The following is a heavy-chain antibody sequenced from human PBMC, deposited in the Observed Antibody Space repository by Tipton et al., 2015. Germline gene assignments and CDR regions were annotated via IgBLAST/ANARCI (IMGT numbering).Heavy chain of an antibody. CDR3: ARDTAGGLADY. D-gene: IGHD3-16*01. J-gene: IGHJ4*02. V-gene: IGHV3-7*01. CDR2: IKPDGSES. Sequence: SLRLSCAASGFNFNNYWMTWVRQAPGKGLEWVANIKPDGSESYYLDSVKGRFTISRDNAKNSLYLQMNSLRDEDTAVYYCARDTAGGLADYWGQGTLVTVSS. CDR1: GFNFNNYW.